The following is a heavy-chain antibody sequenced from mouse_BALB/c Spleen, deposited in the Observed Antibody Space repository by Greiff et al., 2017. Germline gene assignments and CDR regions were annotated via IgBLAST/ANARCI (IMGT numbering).Heavy chain of an antibody. CDR3: ARYRVTTVYFDY. D-gene: IGHD1-1*01. Sequence: EVKLMESGPSLVKPSQTLSLTCSVTGDSITSGYWNWIRKFPGNKLEYMGYISYSGSTYYNPSLKSRISITRDTSKNQYYLQLNSVTTEDTATYYCARYRVTTVYFDYWGQGTTLTVSS. CDR2: ISYSGST. CDR1: GDSITSGY. V-gene: IGHV3-8*02. J-gene: IGHJ2*01.